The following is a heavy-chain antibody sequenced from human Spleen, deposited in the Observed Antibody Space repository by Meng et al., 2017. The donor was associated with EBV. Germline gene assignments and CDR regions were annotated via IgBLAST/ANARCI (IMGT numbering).Heavy chain of an antibody. CDR1: GGPFRNYA. CDR3: ASESGRGDTPDY. Sequence: QVPLVQSADEVEKPGSSVTVSCKSSGGPFRNYASSWVRQAPGQGLEWLGGFLPTLGAPNYAQKFHGRVSITADESTSTHYMDLSSLRSEDTAVYYCASESGRGDTPDYWGQGTLVTVSS. V-gene: IGHV1-69*01. CDR2: FLPTLGAP. J-gene: IGHJ4*02. D-gene: IGHD3-10*01.